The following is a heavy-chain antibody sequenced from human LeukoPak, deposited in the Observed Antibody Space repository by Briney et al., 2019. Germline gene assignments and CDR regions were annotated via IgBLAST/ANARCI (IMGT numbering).Heavy chain of an antibody. D-gene: IGHD6-6*01. CDR1: GYTFTSYD. Sequence: ASVKVSCKASGYTFTSYDINWVRQATGQGLEWMGWMNPNSGNTGYAQKFQGRVTMTRNTSISTAYMELSSLRSEDTAVYYCARGSRIAARRYWFDPWGQGTLVTVSS. CDR3: ARGSRIAARRYWFDP. CDR2: MNPNSGNT. V-gene: IGHV1-8*01. J-gene: IGHJ5*02.